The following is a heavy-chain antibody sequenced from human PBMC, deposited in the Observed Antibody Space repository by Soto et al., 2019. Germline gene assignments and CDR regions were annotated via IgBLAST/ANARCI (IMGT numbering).Heavy chain of an antibody. CDR1: GFSLSTSGVG. J-gene: IGHJ3*02. D-gene: IGHD3-9*01. V-gene: IGHV2-5*02. Sequence: SGPTLVNPTQTLTLTCTFSGFSLSTSGVGVGWIRQPPGKALEWLALIYWDDDKRYSPSLKSRLTITKDTSKNQVVLTMTNMDPVYTATYYCANRSTAAVKADILNAFDIWGQGTRVTVSS. CDR3: ANRSTAAVKADILNAFDI. CDR2: IYWDDDK.